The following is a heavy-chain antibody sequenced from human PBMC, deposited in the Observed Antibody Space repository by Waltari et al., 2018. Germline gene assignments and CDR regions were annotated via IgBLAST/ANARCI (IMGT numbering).Heavy chain of an antibody. Sequence: EVQLVESGGGLVQPGGSLRISCAASGFTLMSHWMSWVRQAPGKGLEWVANINQDGSAKFYLDSVRGRFTVSRDNTQSSLFLQMNSLTAEDTAVYYCTRRFFNYYWYGMDVWGQGTTVAVSS. CDR1: GFTLMSHW. CDR2: INQDGSAK. V-gene: IGHV3-7*03. D-gene: IGHD3-3*01. J-gene: IGHJ6*02. CDR3: TRRFFNYYWYGMDV.